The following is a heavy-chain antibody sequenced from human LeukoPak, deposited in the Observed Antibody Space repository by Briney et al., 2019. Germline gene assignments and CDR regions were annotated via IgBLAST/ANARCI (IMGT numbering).Heavy chain of an antibody. CDR2: IIPIFGTA. Sequence: SVKVSCKASGGTFSSYAISWVRQAPGQGLEWVGGIIPIFGTANYAQKFQGRVTITTDESTSTAYMELSSLRSEDTAVYYCARGAGYCSSTSCPMYYYMDVWGKGTTVTVSS. D-gene: IGHD2-2*01. J-gene: IGHJ6*03. V-gene: IGHV1-69*05. CDR1: GGTFSSYA. CDR3: ARGAGYCSSTSCPMYYYMDV.